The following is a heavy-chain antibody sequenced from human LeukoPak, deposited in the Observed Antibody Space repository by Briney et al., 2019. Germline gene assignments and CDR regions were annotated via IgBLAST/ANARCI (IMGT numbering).Heavy chain of an antibody. J-gene: IGHJ4*02. CDR2: IYHSGST. CDR1: GGSISSGGYS. Sequence: SETLSLTCAVSGGSISSGGYSWSWIRQPPGQGLEWIGYIYHSGSTYYNPSLKSRVTISVDRSKNQFSLKLSSVTAADTAVYYCARNYGSGSPAYWGQGTLVTVSS. CDR3: ARNYGSGSPAY. D-gene: IGHD3-10*01. V-gene: IGHV4-30-2*01.